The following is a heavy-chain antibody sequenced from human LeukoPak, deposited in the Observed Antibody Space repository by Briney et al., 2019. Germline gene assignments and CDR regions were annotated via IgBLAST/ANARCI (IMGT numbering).Heavy chain of an antibody. CDR2: ISSSSSYI. CDR3: ARDVDYDSSGYYDDY. Sequence: PGGSLRLSCAASGFTFSSYWMSWVRQAPGKGLEWVSSISSSSSYIYYADSVKGRFTISRDNAKNSLYLQMNSLRAEDTAVYYCARDVDYDSSGYYDDYWGQGTLVTVSS. J-gene: IGHJ4*02. CDR1: GFTFSSYW. D-gene: IGHD3-22*01. V-gene: IGHV3-21*01.